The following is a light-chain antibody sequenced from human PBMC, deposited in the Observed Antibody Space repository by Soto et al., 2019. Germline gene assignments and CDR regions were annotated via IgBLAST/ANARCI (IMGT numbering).Light chain of an antibody. Sequence: EIVLTQSPGTLSLSPGERATLSCRASQSVSSSYLAWYQQKPGQAPRLLIYGASSRATGIPDRFSGSGSGTDFTLTISRLEPEDFAVYYCQKYNNWPRKFGQGTKGDIK. CDR2: GAS. V-gene: IGKV3-20*01. CDR3: QKYNNWPRK. CDR1: QSVSSSY. J-gene: IGKJ1*01.